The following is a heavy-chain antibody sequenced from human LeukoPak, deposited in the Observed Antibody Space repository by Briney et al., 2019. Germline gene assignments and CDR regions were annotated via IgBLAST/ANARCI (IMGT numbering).Heavy chain of an antibody. CDR3: ARVSEGYDFWSGPRYYFDY. CDR2: IKQDGSEK. V-gene: IGHV3-7*01. D-gene: IGHD3-3*01. Sequence: GGSLRLSCAASGFTFSSYWMSWVCQAPGKGLEWVANIKQDGSEKYYVDSVKGRSTISRDNAKNSLYLQMNSLRAEDTAVYYCARVSEGYDFWSGPRYYFDYWGQGTLVTVSS. CDR1: GFTFSSYW. J-gene: IGHJ4*02.